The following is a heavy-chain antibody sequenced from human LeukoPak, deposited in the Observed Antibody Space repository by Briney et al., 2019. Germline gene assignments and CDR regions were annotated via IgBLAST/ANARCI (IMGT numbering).Heavy chain of an antibody. Sequence: GGSLRFSWAASGFTFSSYAIHWFRQAPGKGLEGWAVISYDGSNKYYADSVKGRFTISRDNSKNTLYLQMNSLRAEDTAVYYCASEGGDYDWFDPWGQGTLVTVSS. V-gene: IGHV3-30*04. J-gene: IGHJ5*02. D-gene: IGHD4-17*01. CDR1: GFTFSSYA. CDR2: ISYDGSNK. CDR3: ASEGGDYDWFDP.